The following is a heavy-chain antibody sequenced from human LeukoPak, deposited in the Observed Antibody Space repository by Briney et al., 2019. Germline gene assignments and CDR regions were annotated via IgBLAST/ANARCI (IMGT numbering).Heavy chain of an antibody. J-gene: IGHJ4*02. CDR1: GGSISGFH. V-gene: IGHV4-59*01. CDR2: IYSSGTT. Sequence: TSEALSLTCTVSGGSISGFHWSWIRQPPGKGLEWIGYIYSSGTTNYNPSLKSRVTISVDTSKNQFSLSLTSVTAPDTAVYYCARGAGTMGRFDNWGQGTLVTVSS. D-gene: IGHD4/OR15-4a*01. CDR3: ARGAGTMGRFDN.